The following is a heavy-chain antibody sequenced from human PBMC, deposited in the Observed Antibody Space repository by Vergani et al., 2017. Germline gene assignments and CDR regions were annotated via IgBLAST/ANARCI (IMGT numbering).Heavy chain of an antibody. J-gene: IGHJ4*02. V-gene: IGHV1-2*02. D-gene: IGHD5-24*01. Sequence: QVQLVQSGAEVKKPGASVGVSCKSSGYTFKHYSIHWVRQAPGQGLEWMGWINSNTGATGSSQKFQGRVTMTRDSSIDTSYLEVSRLTFDDTAVYYCARVFRALDFWGQGTLVIVSS. CDR3: ARVFRALDF. CDR1: GYTFKHYS. CDR2: INSNTGAT.